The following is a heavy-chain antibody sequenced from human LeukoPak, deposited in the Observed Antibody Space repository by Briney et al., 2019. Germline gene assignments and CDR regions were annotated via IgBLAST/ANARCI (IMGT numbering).Heavy chain of an antibody. Sequence: ASVPVSCKVSGYTLTELSMHWVRQAPGKGLEWMGGFDPEDGETIYAQKFQGRVTMTEDTSTDTAYMELSSLRSEDTAVYYCATGYSSSWYIDYWGQGTLVTVSS. CDR3: ATGYSSSWYIDY. J-gene: IGHJ4*02. CDR2: FDPEDGET. D-gene: IGHD6-13*01. CDR1: GYTLTELS. V-gene: IGHV1-24*01.